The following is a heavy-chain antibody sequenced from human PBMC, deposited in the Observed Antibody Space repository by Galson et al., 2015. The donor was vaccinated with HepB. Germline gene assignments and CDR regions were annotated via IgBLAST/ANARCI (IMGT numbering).Heavy chain of an antibody. V-gene: IGHV3-74*01. Sequence: SLRLSCAASGFTFSSYWMHWVRQAPGKGLVWVSRINSDGSSTSYADSVKGRFTISRDNAKNTLYLQMNSLRAEDTAFYYCARVLVGASTLPGGGHYYYYYMDVWGKGTTVTVSS. CDR3: ARVLVGASTLPGGGHYYYYYMDV. D-gene: IGHD1-26*01. CDR2: INSDGSST. J-gene: IGHJ6*03. CDR1: GFTFSSYW.